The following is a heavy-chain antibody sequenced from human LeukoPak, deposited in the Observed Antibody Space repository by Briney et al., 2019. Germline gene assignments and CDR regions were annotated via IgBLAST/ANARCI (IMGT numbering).Heavy chain of an antibody. CDR3: AKDECSSSSCSIDY. CDR1: GFTFDDYA. Sequence: GRSLRLSCAASGFTFDDYAMHWVRQAPGKGLEWVSGISWNSGSIGYADSVKGRFTISRDNAKNSLFLQMNSLRAEDMALSYCAKDECSSSSCSIDYWGQGTLVTVSS. V-gene: IGHV3-9*03. J-gene: IGHJ4*02. D-gene: IGHD2-2*01. CDR2: ISWNSGSI.